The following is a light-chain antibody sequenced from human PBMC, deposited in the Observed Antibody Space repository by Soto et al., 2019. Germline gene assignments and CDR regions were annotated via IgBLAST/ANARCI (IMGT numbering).Light chain of an antibody. J-gene: IGKJ2*01. CDR1: QTIANY. Sequence: DIQMTQSPSSLSASVGDRVTISCRASQTIANYLNWYQHKPGNAPKLLIYAASSLQTGVPSRFRGSGSGTDFTLTINSLQPEDFATYFCHQSHSSPYTFGQGTRLEIK. V-gene: IGKV1-39*01. CDR3: HQSHSSPYT. CDR2: AAS.